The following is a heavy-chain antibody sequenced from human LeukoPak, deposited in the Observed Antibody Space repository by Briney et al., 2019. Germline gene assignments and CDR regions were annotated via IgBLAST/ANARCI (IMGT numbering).Heavy chain of an antibody. J-gene: IGHJ4*02. Sequence: ASVKVSCKASGYTFTSYYMHWVRQAPGQGPEWMGIINPSGGSTSYAQKFQGRVTMTRDTSTSTVYMELSSLRSEDTAVYYCARDLGWGYSGYYSSGDDYWGQGTLVTVSS. CDR3: ARDLGWGYSGYYSSGDDY. CDR2: INPSGGST. CDR1: GYTFTSYY. V-gene: IGHV1-46*01. D-gene: IGHD5-12*01.